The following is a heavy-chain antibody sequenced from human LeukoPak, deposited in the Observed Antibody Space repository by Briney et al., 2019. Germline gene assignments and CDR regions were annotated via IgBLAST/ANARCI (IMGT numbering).Heavy chain of an antibody. V-gene: IGHV3-48*03. J-gene: IGHJ4*02. CDR1: GFTFSSYE. CDR3: ARDYIFDY. CDR2: ISSSGSTI. Sequence: PGGSLRLSCAASGFTFSSYEMNWVRQAPGEGLEWVSYISSSGSTIYYAHPVTGRFTISRDNAQNALYLKMNGLRAEDTAVYYCARDYIFDYWGQGPLVSVSS. D-gene: IGHD2-2*02.